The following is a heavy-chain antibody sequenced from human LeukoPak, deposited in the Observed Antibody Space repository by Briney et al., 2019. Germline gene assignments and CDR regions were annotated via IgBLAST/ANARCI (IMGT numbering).Heavy chain of an antibody. Sequence: GGSLRVSCAASGFTFSSYSMNWVRQAPGKGLEWVSSISSSSSYIYYADSVKGRFTISRDNAKNSLYLQMNSLRAEDTAVYHCARDLVLMVYARISWPEFDPWGQGTLVTVSS. V-gene: IGHV3-21*01. CDR1: GFTFSSYS. J-gene: IGHJ5*02. D-gene: IGHD2-8*01. CDR2: ISSSSSYI. CDR3: ARDLVLMVYARISWPEFDP.